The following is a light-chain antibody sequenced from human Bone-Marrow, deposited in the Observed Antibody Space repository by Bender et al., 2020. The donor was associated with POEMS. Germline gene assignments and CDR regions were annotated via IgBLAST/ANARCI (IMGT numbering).Light chain of an antibody. J-gene: IGLJ3*02. Sequence: QSLLTQPPSVSAAPGQRVTISCSGGSSNIGAHAVNWYQHLPGTAPKLLIYSSHRRPSEVPDRFSGSRSGTSASLAISGLQSEDEADYYCAVWDDSLNGWVFGGGTKLTVL. CDR2: SSH. CDR3: AVWDDSLNGWV. CDR1: SSNIGAHA. V-gene: IGLV1-44*01.